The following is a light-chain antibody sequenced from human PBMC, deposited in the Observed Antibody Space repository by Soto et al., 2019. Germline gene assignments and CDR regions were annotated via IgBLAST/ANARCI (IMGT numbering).Light chain of an antibody. Sequence: QCVLTQPPSASGTPGQGVTISCSGSGSNIASNSVNWYQQLPGTAPKLLMYNNNQRPSGVPDRFSGSKSGTSASLAISGLQSDDEADYHCATWDDSLNGVVFGGGTKLTVL. J-gene: IGLJ3*02. V-gene: IGLV1-44*01. CDR2: NNN. CDR3: ATWDDSLNGVV. CDR1: GSNIASNS.